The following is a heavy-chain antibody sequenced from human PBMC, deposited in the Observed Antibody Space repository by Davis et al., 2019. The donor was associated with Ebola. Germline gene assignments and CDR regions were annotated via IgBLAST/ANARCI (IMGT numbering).Heavy chain of an antibody. CDR1: GDSVSGKNGA. J-gene: IGHJ3*02. D-gene: IGHD3/OR15-3a*01. CDR2: TYYTSKWYN. CDR3: ARGWLRTGLDI. V-gene: IGHV6-1*01. Sequence: HSQTLSLTCAISGDSVSGKNGAWNWIRQSPSRGLEWLGRTYYTSKWYNHYAASVKSRTTINADTSKNEFSLQLDSVTPEDTAVYYCARGWLRTGLDIWGQGTMVIVSS.